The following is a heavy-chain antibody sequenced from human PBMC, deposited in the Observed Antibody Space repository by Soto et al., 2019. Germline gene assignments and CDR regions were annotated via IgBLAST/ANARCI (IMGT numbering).Heavy chain of an antibody. V-gene: IGHV3-48*02. CDR1: GFPFSSNS. CDR2: ITGSGTTT. CDR3: ARDLNWAFDH. J-gene: IGHJ5*02. Sequence: PGGSLRLSCAASGFPFSSNSVNWVRQAPGKGLEWVSYITGSGTTTRYADSVKGRFTLSRDNAKNSLFLDMNSLTDEDTAVYYCARDLNWAFDHWGRGTLVTVPQ. D-gene: IGHD1-1*01.